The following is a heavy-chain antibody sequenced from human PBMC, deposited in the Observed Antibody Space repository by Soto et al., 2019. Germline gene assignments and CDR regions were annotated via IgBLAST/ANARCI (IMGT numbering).Heavy chain of an antibody. CDR2: IYYSGST. Sequence: TLSLTCTVSGGSISSGGYYWSWIRQHPGKGLEWIGYIYYSGSTYYNPSLKSRVTISVDTYKNQFSLKMSSVNAEEKAVHYCARAQLWSGYYDYYYYGMDVWGQGNTDTVS. D-gene: IGHD3-3*01. V-gene: IGHV4-31*03. J-gene: IGHJ6*02. CDR3: ARAQLWSGYYDYYYYGMDV. CDR1: GGSISSGGYY.